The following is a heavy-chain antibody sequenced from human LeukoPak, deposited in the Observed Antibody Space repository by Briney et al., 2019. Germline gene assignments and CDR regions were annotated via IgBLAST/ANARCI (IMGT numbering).Heavy chain of an antibody. CDR2: ISSSSSYI. CDR1: GFTFSSYI. D-gene: IGHD2-2*01. J-gene: IGHJ3*02. CDR3: ARASAMIFAFDI. Sequence: GGSLRLSCAASGFTFSSYIMNWVRQARGKGLEGVSSISSSSSYIYYADSVKGRFTISRDNAKNSLYLQMNRLRAEDTAVYYCARASAMIFAFDIWGQGTMVTVSS. V-gene: IGHV3-21*01.